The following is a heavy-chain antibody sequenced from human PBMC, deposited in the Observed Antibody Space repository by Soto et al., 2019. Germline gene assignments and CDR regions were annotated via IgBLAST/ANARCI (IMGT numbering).Heavy chain of an antibody. V-gene: IGHV3-30*18. CDR1: GFTFSSYG. Sequence: GGSLRLSCAASGFTFSSYGMHWVRQAPGKGLEWVAVISYDGSNKYYADSVKGRFTISRDNSKNTLYLQMNSLRAEDTAVYYCAKTGLWFGEFEYYFDYWGQGTLVTVSS. D-gene: IGHD3-10*01. CDR3: AKTGLWFGEFEYYFDY. J-gene: IGHJ4*02. CDR2: ISYDGSNK.